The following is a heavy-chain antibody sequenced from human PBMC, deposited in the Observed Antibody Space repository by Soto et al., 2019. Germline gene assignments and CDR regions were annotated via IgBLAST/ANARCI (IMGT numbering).Heavy chain of an antibody. D-gene: IGHD2-2*01. CDR2: ISGSGGST. J-gene: IGHJ4*02. CDR1: GFTFSSYA. CDR3: AKGRHCSSTSCYAFGSPIDY. V-gene: IGHV3-23*01. Sequence: GGSLRLSCAASGFTFSSYAMSWVRQAPGKGLEWVSAISGSGGSTYYADSVKGRFTISRDNSKNTLYLQMNSLRAEDTAVYYCAKGRHCSSTSCYAFGSPIDYWGQGTLVTSPQ.